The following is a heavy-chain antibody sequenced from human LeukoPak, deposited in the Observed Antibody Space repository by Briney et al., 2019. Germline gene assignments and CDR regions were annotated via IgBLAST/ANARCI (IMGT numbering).Heavy chain of an antibody. CDR2: MNPNSGNT. J-gene: IGHJ4*02. D-gene: IGHD6-13*01. V-gene: IGHV1-8*03. CDR1: GYTFTSYD. Sequence: ASVKVSCKASGYTFTSYDINWVRQATGQGLEWMGWMNPNSGNTGYAQKFQGRVTITRNTSISTAYMELSSLRSGDTAVYYCASGSTGLAAAGISGVNFDYWGQGTLVTVSS. CDR3: ASGSTGLAAAGISGVNFDY.